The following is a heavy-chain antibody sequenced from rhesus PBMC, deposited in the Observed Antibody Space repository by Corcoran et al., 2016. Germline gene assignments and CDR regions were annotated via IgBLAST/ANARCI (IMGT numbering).Heavy chain of an antibody. D-gene: IGHD3-16*01. CDR1: GGSISDSYR. J-gene: IGHJ4*01. CDR2: IYGSRTST. CDR3: AGGGIGGSYYYFDY. V-gene: IGHV4S10*01. Sequence: QVQLQESGPGVVKPSETLSLTCTVPGGSISDSYRWSWIRQPPGKGREWIGYIYGSRTSTNSHPSLKSRVTISKDPSKNQFSLKLSSVTAADTAVYYCAGGGIGGSYYYFDYWGQRVLVTVSS.